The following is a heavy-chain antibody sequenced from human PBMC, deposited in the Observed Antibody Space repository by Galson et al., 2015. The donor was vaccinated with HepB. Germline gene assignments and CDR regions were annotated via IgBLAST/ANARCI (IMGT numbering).Heavy chain of an antibody. J-gene: IGHJ6*02. V-gene: IGHV3-30*02. CDR3: AKETVPAVRYYYGMDV. CDR2: IQYDGDNK. D-gene: IGHD2-2*01. CDR1: GFTFSSYG. Sequence: SLRLSCAASGFTFSSYGMHWVRQAPGKGLEWVAYIQYDGDNKYYADSVKGRFTISRDNSKNTLYLRMNSLRADDTAVYYCAKETVPAVRYYYGMDVCGQGTTVTVSS.